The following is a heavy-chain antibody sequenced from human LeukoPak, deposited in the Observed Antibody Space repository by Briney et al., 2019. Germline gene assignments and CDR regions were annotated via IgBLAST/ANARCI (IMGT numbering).Heavy chain of an antibody. Sequence: GGSLRLSCAASGFTFSSYSMNWVRQAPGKGLEWVSYISSSSSTIYYADSVKGRFTISRDNAKNSLYLQMNSLRAEDTAVYYCASAHDYGDPDYWGQGTLVTVSS. CDR1: GFTFSSYS. CDR2: ISSSSSTI. V-gene: IGHV3-48*04. D-gene: IGHD4-17*01. J-gene: IGHJ4*02. CDR3: ASAHDYGDPDY.